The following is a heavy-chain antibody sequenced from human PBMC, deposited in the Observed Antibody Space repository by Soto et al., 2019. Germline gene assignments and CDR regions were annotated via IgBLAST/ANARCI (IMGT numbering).Heavy chain of an antibody. V-gene: IGHV4-30-2*06. CDR3: ARAPPGPSPRWVL. CDR2: IYPTGST. Sequence: SETLSLTCTLSGGSISSGGYSWSWIRQSPEKGLEWLGCIYPTGSTYYHPSLKSRVTISIDTSRNQFSLNLTSVTAADTAVYYCARAPPGPSPRWVLWGQGTTGTVSS. J-gene: IGHJ6*02. CDR1: GGSISSGGYS. D-gene: IGHD3-10*01.